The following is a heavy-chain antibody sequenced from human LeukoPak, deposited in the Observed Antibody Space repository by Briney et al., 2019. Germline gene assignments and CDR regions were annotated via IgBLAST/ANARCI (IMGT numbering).Heavy chain of an antibody. J-gene: IGHJ4*02. V-gene: IGHV3-30*03. Sequence: PGRSLRLSCAASGFSFSSSGMHWVRQAPGKGLEWVAVIAYDGSNKYYGDSVKGRFTISRDNSKNTLYLQMNSLRAEDTAVYYCARDRRFSYVDYWGQGTLVTVSS. D-gene: IGHD5-18*01. CDR3: ARDRRFSYVDY. CDR2: IAYDGSNK. CDR1: GFSFSSSG.